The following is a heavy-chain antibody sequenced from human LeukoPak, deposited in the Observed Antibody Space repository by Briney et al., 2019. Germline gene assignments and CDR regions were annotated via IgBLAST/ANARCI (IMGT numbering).Heavy chain of an antibody. CDR1: GYSFSSYW. CDR2: ISAADSDT. CDR3: ARRYGSGSYDDY. D-gene: IGHD3-10*01. J-gene: IGHJ4*02. Sequence: GESLKISCKGSGYSFSSYWIAWVRQMPGKGLEWMGIISAADSDTRYSPSFEGQVTFSGDTSITTAYLQWSSLKASDTAMYYCARRYGSGSYDDYWGQGTLVTVSS. V-gene: IGHV5-51*01.